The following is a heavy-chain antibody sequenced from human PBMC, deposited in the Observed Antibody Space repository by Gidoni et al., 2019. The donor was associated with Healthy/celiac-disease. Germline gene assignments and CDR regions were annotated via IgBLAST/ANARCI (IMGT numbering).Heavy chain of an antibody. CDR1: GFTFRRYE. V-gene: IGHV3-48*03. Sequence: EVQLVESGGGLVQPGGSLRLSCSASGFTFRRYEMNWVRQAAGKWLEWVSYISSSGSTIYYADSVKGRFTSSRDNAKNSLYLQMNSLRAEDTAVYYCASWGANYYDSSGYIYWGQGTLVTVSS. D-gene: IGHD3-22*01. CDR2: ISSSGSTI. J-gene: IGHJ4*02. CDR3: ASWGANYYDSSGYIY.